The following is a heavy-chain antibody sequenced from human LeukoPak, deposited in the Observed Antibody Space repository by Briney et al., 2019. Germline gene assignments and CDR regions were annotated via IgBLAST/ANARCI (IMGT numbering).Heavy chain of an antibody. J-gene: IGHJ4*02. D-gene: IGHD1-26*01. CDR2: IYYSGST. Sequence: SETLSLTCTVSGGSISSYYWSWIRQPPGKGPEWIGDIYYSGSTNYNPSLKSRVTISVDTSKNQFSLRLSSVTAADTAVYYSARLASGSYGPLTPFDYWGQGTLVTVSS. CDR1: GGSISSYY. CDR3: ARLASGSYGPLTPFDY. V-gene: IGHV4-59*08.